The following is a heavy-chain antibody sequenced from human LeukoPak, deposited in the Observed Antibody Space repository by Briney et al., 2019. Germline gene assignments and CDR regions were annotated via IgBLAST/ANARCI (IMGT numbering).Heavy chain of an antibody. CDR2: ISHSDSTT. J-gene: IGHJ4*02. CDR1: GFTFSSFT. V-gene: IGHV3-48*01. Sequence: GGSLRLSCAASGFTFSSFTMNWVRQAPGKGLEWVSYISHSDSTTSYSDSVKGRFTISRDNSKNTLYLQMNSLRAEDTAVYYCARGSSPPDYWGQGTLVTVSS. CDR3: ARGSSPPDY.